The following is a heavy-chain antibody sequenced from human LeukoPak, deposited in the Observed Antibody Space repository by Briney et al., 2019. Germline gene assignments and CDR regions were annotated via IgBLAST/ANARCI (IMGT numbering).Heavy chain of an antibody. CDR3: ARGSAEFDY. D-gene: IGHD6-13*01. CDR1: GGSISSGSYY. J-gene: IGHJ4*02. Sequence: PSETLSLTCTVSGGSISSGSYYWSWIRQPVGKGLEWIGRIYTSGSTNYNPSLKSRVTISVDTSKNQFSLKLSSVTAADTAVYYCARGSAEFDYWGQGTLVTVSS. CDR2: IYTSGST. V-gene: IGHV4-61*02.